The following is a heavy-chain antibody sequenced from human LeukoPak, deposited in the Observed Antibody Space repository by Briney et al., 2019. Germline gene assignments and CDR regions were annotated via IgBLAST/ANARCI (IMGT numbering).Heavy chain of an antibody. D-gene: IGHD2-2*01. Sequence: PSETLSLTCTVSGGSISSYYWSWIRRPPGKGLEWIGYIYYSGSTNYNPSLKSRVTISVDTSKNQFSLKLSSVTAADTAVYYCARYAQADWFDPWGQGTLVTVSS. CDR1: GGSISSYY. V-gene: IGHV4-59*01. CDR2: IYYSGST. CDR3: ARYAQADWFDP. J-gene: IGHJ5*02.